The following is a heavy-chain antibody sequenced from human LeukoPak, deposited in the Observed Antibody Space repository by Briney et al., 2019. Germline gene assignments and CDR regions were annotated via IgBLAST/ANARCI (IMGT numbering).Heavy chain of an antibody. V-gene: IGHV3-21*01. Sequence: PGGSLRLSCAASGFTFSSYSMNWVRQAPGKGLEWVSSISSSSSYIYYADSVKGRFTISRDNAKNSLYLQMNSLRAEDTAVYYCTRDPTYDDILTGYEHYYYYGMDVWGQGTTVTVSS. CDR2: ISSSSSYI. J-gene: IGHJ6*02. CDR3: TRDPTYDDILTGYEHYYYYGMDV. D-gene: IGHD3-9*01. CDR1: GFTFSSYS.